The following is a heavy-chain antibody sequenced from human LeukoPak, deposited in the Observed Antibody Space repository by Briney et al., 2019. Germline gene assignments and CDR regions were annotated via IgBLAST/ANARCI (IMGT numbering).Heavy chain of an antibody. V-gene: IGHV4-59*08. D-gene: IGHD6-25*01. CDR1: GGSISSYY. CDR3: ARQGGGFWYFDL. J-gene: IGHJ2*01. CDR2: IYYSGST. Sequence: SETLSLTCTVPGGSISSYYWSWIRQPPGKGLEWIGYIYYSGSTNYNPSLKSRVTISVDTSKNQFSLKLSSVTAADTAVYYCARQGGGFWYFDLWGRGTLVTVSS.